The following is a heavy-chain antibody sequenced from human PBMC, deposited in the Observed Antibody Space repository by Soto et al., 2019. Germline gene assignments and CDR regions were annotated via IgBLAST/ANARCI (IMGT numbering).Heavy chain of an antibody. D-gene: IGHD1-20*01. CDR1: GYTFTSYA. V-gene: IGHV1-3*01. Sequence: QVPLVQSGAEVKKPGASVKVSCKASGYTFTSYAMHWVRQAPGQRLEWMGWINAGNGNTKYSQKFQGRVTITRDTSASTAYMELSSLRSEDTAVYYCARDGGITGTADYWGQGTLVTVSS. CDR2: INAGNGNT. J-gene: IGHJ4*02. CDR3: ARDGGITGTADY.